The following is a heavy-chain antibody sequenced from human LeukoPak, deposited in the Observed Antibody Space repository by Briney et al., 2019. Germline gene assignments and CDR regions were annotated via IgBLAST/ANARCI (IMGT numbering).Heavy chain of an antibody. Sequence: GESLKISCKGSGYSFTSYWIGWVRQMPGKGLEWMGIIYPGDSDTRYSPSFQGQVTISADKSISTAYLQWSSLKASDTAMYYCARLGAYCGGDCYSGAFDIWGQGTMVTVSS. D-gene: IGHD2-21*01. V-gene: IGHV5-51*01. CDR2: IYPGDSDT. CDR3: ARLGAYCGGDCYSGAFDI. CDR1: GYSFTSYW. J-gene: IGHJ3*02.